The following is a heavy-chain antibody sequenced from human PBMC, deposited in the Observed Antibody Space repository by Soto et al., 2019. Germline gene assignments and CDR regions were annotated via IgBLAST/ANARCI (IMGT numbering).Heavy chain of an antibody. CDR2: INPNSGGT. CDR3: ARDSYDILTGYPYYYYGMDV. V-gene: IGHV1-2*04. Sequence: GASVKVSCKASGYTFTGYYMHWVRQAPGQGLEWMGWINPNSGGTNYAQKFQGWVIMTRDTSISTAYMELSRLRSDDTAVYYCARDSYDILTGYPYYYYGMDVWGQGTTVTVSS. D-gene: IGHD3-9*01. J-gene: IGHJ6*02. CDR1: GYTFTGYY.